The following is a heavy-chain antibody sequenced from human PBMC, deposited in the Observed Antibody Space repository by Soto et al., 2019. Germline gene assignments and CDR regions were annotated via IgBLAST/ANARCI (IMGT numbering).Heavy chain of an antibody. CDR2: IYWDDDK. Sequence: QITLKESGPTLVKPTQTLTLTCTFSGFSLRSTEVGVGWIRQSPGKALESLALIYWDDDKRYGPSLKSRLTITKDTTNDQVNLTMTNMDAVDTGTYYCAHRSGDTQTFDFWGQGTTVTVSS. J-gene: IGHJ3*01. CDR3: AHRSGDTQTFDF. CDR1: GFSLRSTEVG. V-gene: IGHV2-5*05. D-gene: IGHD4-17*01.